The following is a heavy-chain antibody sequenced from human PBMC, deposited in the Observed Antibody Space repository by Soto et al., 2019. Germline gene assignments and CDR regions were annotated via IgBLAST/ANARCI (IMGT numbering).Heavy chain of an antibody. V-gene: IGHV5-51*01. CDR1: GYIFANDW. Sequence: GESLKISCKGSGYIFANDWIAWVRQMPGKGLEWMGMIFPGDSDTRYSPSFQGQVTISADKSINTAYLQWSSLKASDTAIYYCARRFAAHHHFDYWGQGDLVTVSS. CDR3: ARRFAAHHHFDY. J-gene: IGHJ4*02. CDR2: IFPGDSDT. D-gene: IGHD6-13*01.